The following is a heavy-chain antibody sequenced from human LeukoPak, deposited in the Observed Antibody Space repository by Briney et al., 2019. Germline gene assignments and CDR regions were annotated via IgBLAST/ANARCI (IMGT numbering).Heavy chain of an antibody. CDR3: ARADPHEFWSGYPFDY. D-gene: IGHD3-3*01. V-gene: IGHV4-59*01. Sequence: KASETLSLTCTVSGGFISSYYSSWTRQPPGKGLEWIGYIYYSGSNNYNPSLKSRVTISVDTSKNQFPLKLSSVTAADTAVYYCARADPHEFWSGYPFDYWGQGTLVTVSS. CDR1: GGFISSYY. CDR2: IYYSGSN. J-gene: IGHJ4*02.